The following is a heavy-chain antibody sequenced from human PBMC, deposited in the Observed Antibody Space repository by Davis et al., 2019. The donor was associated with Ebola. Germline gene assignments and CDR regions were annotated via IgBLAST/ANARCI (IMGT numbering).Heavy chain of an antibody. Sequence: PGGSLRLSCSASGFTFSSYAMHWVHQAPGKGLEYVSAISSNGGSTYYADSVKGRFTISRDNSKNTLYLQMSSLRAEDTAVYYCVTTYGSGKYYYGMDVWGQGTTVTVSS. J-gene: IGHJ6*02. CDR3: VTTYGSGKYYYGMDV. CDR2: ISSNGGST. V-gene: IGHV3-64D*08. CDR1: GFTFSSYA. D-gene: IGHD3-10*01.